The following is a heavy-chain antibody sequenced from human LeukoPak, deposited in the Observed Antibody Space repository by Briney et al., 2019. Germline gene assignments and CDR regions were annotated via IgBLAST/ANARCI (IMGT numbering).Heavy chain of an antibody. CDR1: GYTFTSYY. CDR3: ARDQVELGLDP. D-gene: IGHD1-7*01. J-gene: IGHJ5*02. Sequence: ASVKVSCKASGYTFTSYYMHWVRQAPGQGLAWMGIINPSGGSTSYAQKFQGRVTMTRDTSTSTVYMELSSLRSEDTAVYYCARDQVELGLDPWGQGTLVTVSS. V-gene: IGHV1-46*01. CDR2: INPSGGST.